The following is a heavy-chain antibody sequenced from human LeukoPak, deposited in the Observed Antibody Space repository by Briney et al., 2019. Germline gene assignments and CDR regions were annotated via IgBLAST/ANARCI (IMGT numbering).Heavy chain of an antibody. V-gene: IGHV4-38-2*02. J-gene: IGHJ4*02. Sequence: SETLSLTCTVSGYSISRDYYLGWIRQPPGKGLEWIGSIYHSGRTYYNPSLNSRITISVDTSKNQSSLKLSSVTAADTAVYYCASSPAADLFDYWGQGTLVTVSS. D-gene: IGHD2-2*01. CDR3: ASSPAADLFDY. CDR1: GYSISRDYY. CDR2: IYHSGRT.